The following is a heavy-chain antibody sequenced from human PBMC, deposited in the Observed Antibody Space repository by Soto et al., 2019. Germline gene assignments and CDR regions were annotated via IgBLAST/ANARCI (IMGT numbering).Heavy chain of an antibody. Sequence: QITLNESGPTQVKPRQTLTLTCTFSGFSLTTSGVGVGWIRQSPGKAPEWLALIYWDDDKRYSPSLNSRLTITKDTSKNQVVLTVADLDPADTATYYCAHRVLRTVFGLVTTTAIYFDFWGQGTPVAVSS. V-gene: IGHV2-5*02. J-gene: IGHJ4*02. D-gene: IGHD3-3*01. CDR3: AHRVLRTVFGLVTTTAIYFDF. CDR2: IYWDDDK. CDR1: GFSLTTSGVG.